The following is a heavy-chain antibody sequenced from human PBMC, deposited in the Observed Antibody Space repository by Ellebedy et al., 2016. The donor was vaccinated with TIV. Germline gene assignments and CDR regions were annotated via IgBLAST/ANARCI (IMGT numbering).Heavy chain of an antibody. Sequence: ASVKVSXKVSGYTLTELSIHWVRQAPGEGLEWMGTFSPEYGETIYAQKFQGRVTVTQVTSTATAYMELSSLRSEDTAVYYCTTIGGWDQLTFDYWGQGTLVTVSS. J-gene: IGHJ4*02. CDR2: FSPEYGET. CDR1: GYTLTELS. D-gene: IGHD1-26*01. CDR3: TTIGGWDQLTFDY. V-gene: IGHV1-24*01.